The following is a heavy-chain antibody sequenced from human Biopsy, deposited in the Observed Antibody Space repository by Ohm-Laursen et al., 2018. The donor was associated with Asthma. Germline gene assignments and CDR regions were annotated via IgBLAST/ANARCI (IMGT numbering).Heavy chain of an antibody. J-gene: IGHJ4*02. V-gene: IGHV3-74*01. CDR3: AKRRGYSDLTDFDH. D-gene: IGHD3-3*01. CDR2: VKGDGRRT. CDR1: GLTFSDYW. Sequence: GSLRLSCAASGLTFSDYWMHWVRQAPGKGLEWVSRVKGDGRRTSYADSVKGRFTISRDNAKNTLYLQMNRLRTDDTAVYYCAKRRGYSDLTDFDHWGQGTLVTVSS.